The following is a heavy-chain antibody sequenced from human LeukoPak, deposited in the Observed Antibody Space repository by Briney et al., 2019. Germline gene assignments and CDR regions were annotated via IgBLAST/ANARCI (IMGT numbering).Heavy chain of an antibody. Sequence: GGSLRLSCAVCGFTLSSYAMSWVRQGPGKGLEWVSAISVSGNTYHADSVKGRFTISRDSYKNTLYLQMNSLRAEDAAVYYCAKAPVTTCSGAYCYPFDYWGQGTLVTVSS. CDR1: GFTLSSYA. J-gene: IGHJ4*02. V-gene: IGHV3-23*01. D-gene: IGHD2-15*01. CDR2: ISVSGNT. CDR3: AKAPVTTCSGAYCYPFDY.